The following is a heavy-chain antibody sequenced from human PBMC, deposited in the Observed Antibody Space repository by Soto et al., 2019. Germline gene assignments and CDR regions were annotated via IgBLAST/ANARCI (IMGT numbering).Heavy chain of an antibody. Sequence: PSETLSLTCFVSGDSITNYYWSWIRQPPGKGLEWIGYIYYGGSANYNPSLQSRVTISIDTSKNQFSLKMNSVTAADTAVYSCARGQFFFDYWGQGTLVTVSS. CDR2: IYYGGSA. CDR3: ARGQFFFDY. CDR1: GDSITNYY. V-gene: IGHV4-59*01. J-gene: IGHJ4*02.